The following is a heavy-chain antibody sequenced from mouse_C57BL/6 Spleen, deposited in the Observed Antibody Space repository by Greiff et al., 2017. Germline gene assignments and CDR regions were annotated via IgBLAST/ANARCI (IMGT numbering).Heavy chain of an antibody. Sequence: QVQLQQPGPELVKPGASVKISCKASGYSFTSYYIHWVKQRPGQGLEWIGWIYPGSGNTKYNEKFKGKATLTADTSSSTAYMQLSSLTSEDSAVYYCARWSTHAMDDWGQGTSVTVAS. V-gene: IGHV1-66*01. D-gene: IGHD5-1*01. CDR3: ARWSTHAMDD. CDR2: IYPGSGNT. CDR1: GYSFTSYY. J-gene: IGHJ4*01.